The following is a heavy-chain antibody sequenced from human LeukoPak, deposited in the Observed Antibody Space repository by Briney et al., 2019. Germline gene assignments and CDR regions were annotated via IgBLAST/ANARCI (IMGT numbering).Heavy chain of an antibody. CDR2: INPNSGGT. Sequence: ASVKVSCKASGYTFTGYYMHWVRQAPGQGLEWMGWINPNSGGTNYAQKLQGRVTMTTDTSTSTAYMELRSLRSDDTAVYYCARTSLYGGSFDYWGQGTLVTVSS. J-gene: IGHJ4*02. V-gene: IGHV1-2*02. CDR1: GYTFTGYY. D-gene: IGHD4-23*01. CDR3: ARTSLYGGSFDY.